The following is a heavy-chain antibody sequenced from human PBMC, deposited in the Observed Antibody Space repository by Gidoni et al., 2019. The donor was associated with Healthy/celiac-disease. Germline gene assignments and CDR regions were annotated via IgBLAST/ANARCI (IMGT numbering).Heavy chain of an antibody. CDR3: ERDWSGIAVAENSSFDY. CDR2: ISAYNGNT. Sequence: QVQLVQSGAEVKKPGASVKFSCKASGYTFTSYGISWVRQAPGQGLEWMGWISAYNGNTNYEQKLQGRVTMTTDTSTSTAYMELRSLRSDDTAVYYCERDWSGIAVAENSSFDYWGQGTLVTVSS. J-gene: IGHJ4*02. D-gene: IGHD6-19*01. V-gene: IGHV1-18*01. CDR1: GYTFTSYG.